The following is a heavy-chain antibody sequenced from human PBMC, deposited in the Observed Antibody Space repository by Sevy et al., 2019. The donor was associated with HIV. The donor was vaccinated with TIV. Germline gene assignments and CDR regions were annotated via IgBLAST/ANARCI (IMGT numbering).Heavy chain of an antibody. CDR1: GFTFSDYE. CDR2: ISYGGNTT. J-gene: IGHJ6*03. D-gene: IGHD3-9*01. CDR3: ARRRDVLYHDTLTGTGYHYFYFMDV. Sequence: GGSLRLSCAASGFTFSDYEMTWVRQAPGKGLEWVSYISYGGNTTYYADSVRGRFTISRDNTKNSLYLQMNSPRAEDTAIYYCARRRDVLYHDTLTGTGYHYFYFMDVWGKGTMVTVSS. V-gene: IGHV3-48*03.